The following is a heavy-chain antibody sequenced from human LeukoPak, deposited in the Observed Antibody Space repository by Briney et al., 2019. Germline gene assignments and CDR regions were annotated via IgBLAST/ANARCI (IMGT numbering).Heavy chain of an antibody. CDR1: GGSISSYY. CDR2: ICYSGST. D-gene: IGHD2-15*01. CDR3: ARGPGGVVVAATPSKAYYYYGMDV. Sequence: PSETLSLTCTVSGGSISSYYWSWIRQPPGKGLEWIGYICYSGSTNYNPSLKSRVTISVDTSKNQFSLKLSSVTAADTAVYYCARGPGGVVVAATPSKAYYYYGMDVWGQGTTVTVSS. J-gene: IGHJ6*02. V-gene: IGHV4-59*12.